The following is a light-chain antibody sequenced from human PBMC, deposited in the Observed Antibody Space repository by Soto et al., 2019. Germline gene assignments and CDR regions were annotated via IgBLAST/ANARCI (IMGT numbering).Light chain of an antibody. CDR3: SSFTTSTTYV. V-gene: IGLV2-14*01. J-gene: IGLJ1*01. CDR1: SSDVGGYNS. Sequence: QSALTQPASVSGSPGQSITISCTGTSSDVGGYNSASWYQQHPGKAPKLMIYEVSHRPSGVSNRFSGSKSANTASLTISGLQAEDEADYYCSSFTTSTTYVFGTGTKVTVL. CDR2: EVS.